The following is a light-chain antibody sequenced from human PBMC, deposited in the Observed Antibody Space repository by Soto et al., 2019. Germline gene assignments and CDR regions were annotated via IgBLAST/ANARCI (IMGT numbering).Light chain of an antibody. CDR2: AAS. Sequence: DIQMTQSPSSLSASVGDRVTITCRASQSISSYLNWYQQKPGKAPKLLIYAASSLQSGVPSRFSGSGSETDFPLTISSLQPEDFATYYCQQSYSTLTFGPGTKVDIK. CDR1: QSISSY. CDR3: QQSYSTLT. V-gene: IGKV1-39*01. J-gene: IGKJ3*01.